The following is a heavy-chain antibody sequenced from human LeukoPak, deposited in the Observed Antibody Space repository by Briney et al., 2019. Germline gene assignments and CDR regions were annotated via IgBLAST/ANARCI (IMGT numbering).Heavy chain of an antibody. CDR3: ARSLRDFWSGYYYYGMDV. J-gene: IGHJ6*02. CDR1: GFSLSNARMG. Sequence: SGPTLVNPTETLTLTCTVSGFSLSNARMGVSWIRQSPGKALEWLAHIFSNDEKSYSTSLKSRLTISKDTSKSQVVLTMTNMDPVDTATYYCARSLRDFWSGYYYYGMDVWGQGTTVTVSS. CDR2: IFSNDEK. V-gene: IGHV2-26*01. D-gene: IGHD3-3*01.